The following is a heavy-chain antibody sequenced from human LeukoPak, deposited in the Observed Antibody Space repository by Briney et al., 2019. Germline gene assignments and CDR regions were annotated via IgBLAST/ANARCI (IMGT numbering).Heavy chain of an antibody. V-gene: IGHV1-69*01. D-gene: IGHD6-13*01. CDR1: GGTFSSYA. Sequence: VASVQVSCKDSGGTFSSYAIGWVRQAPGQGLEWMGGIIPIFGTATYAQNFQGRVTITAEESTTTAYMELSSLRSEDTAVYYGARGALQQPKGFDYGGQGTLVTVSS. CDR2: IIPIFGTA. CDR3: ARGALQQPKGFDY. J-gene: IGHJ4*02.